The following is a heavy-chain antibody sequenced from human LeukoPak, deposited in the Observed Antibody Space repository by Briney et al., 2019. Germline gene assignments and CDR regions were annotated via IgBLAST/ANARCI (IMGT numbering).Heavy chain of an antibody. CDR3: ARRGYNWNAIDY. CDR2: ISSSGSTL. V-gene: IGHV3-11*01. Sequence: SGGSLRLSCAASGFTFSDYYMSWIRQAPGKGLEWVSYISSSGSTLYYADSVKGRITISRDNAKNSLYLQMNSLRAEDTAVYYCARRGYNWNAIDYWGQGTLVTVSP. J-gene: IGHJ4*02. CDR1: GFTFSDYY. D-gene: IGHD1-20*01.